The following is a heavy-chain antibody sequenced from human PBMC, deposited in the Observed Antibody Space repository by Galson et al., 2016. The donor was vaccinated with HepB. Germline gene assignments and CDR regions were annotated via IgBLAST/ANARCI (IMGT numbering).Heavy chain of an antibody. J-gene: IGHJ5*02. CDR3: AKGPYDRSGDYLNWFDP. Sequence: SLRLSCAASGFTFSNYGMHWVRQAPGKGLEWVAAISYHGSNIYYGDSVKGRITISRDNSKNALYLQMNSLRPEDTAVYYCAKGPYDRSGDYLNWFDPWGHGTLVTVSS. D-gene: IGHD3-22*01. CDR1: GFTFSNYG. V-gene: IGHV3-30*18. CDR2: ISYHGSNI.